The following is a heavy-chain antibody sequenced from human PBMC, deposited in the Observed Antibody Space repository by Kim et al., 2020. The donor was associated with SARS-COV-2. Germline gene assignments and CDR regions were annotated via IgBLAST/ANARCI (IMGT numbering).Heavy chain of an antibody. D-gene: IGHD3-22*01. V-gene: IGHV3-53*01. Sequence: GGSLRLSCAASGFTVSSNYMSWVRQAPGKGLEWVSVIYSGGSTYYADSVKGRFTISRDNSKNTLYLQMNSLRAEDTAVYYCASLYYYDSSGYYSGVWWGQGTLVTVSS. J-gene: IGHJ4*02. CDR2: IYSGGST. CDR1: GFTVSSNY. CDR3: ASLYYYDSSGYYSGVW.